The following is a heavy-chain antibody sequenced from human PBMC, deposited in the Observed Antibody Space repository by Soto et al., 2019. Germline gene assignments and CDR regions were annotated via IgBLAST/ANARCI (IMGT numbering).Heavy chain of an antibody. CDR3: ARVRRHNGFTIFGVVSKYYFDY. V-gene: IGHV3-7*01. CDR2: IKQDGSEK. Sequence: GGSLRLSCAASGFTFSSYWMSWVRQAPGKGLEWVANIKQDGSEKYYVDSVKGRFTISRDNAKNSLYLQMNSLRAEDTAVYYCARVRRHNGFTIFGVVSKYYFDYWGQGTLVTVSS. CDR1: GFTFSSYW. D-gene: IGHD3-3*01. J-gene: IGHJ4*02.